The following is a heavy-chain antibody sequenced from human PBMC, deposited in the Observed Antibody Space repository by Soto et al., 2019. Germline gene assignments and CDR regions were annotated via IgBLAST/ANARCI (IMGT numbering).Heavy chain of an antibody. CDR3: ARANTIFGVVHLGY. J-gene: IGHJ4*02. CDR1: GYTFTGYY. CDR2: INPNSGGT. D-gene: IGHD3-3*01. Sequence: QVQLVQSGAEVKKPGASVKVSCKASGYTFTGYYMHWVRQAPGQGLEWMGWINPNSGGTNYAQKFQGWVTMTRDTSMSTAYMELSRLRADDTALYYCARANTIFGVVHLGYWGQGTLVTVSS. V-gene: IGHV1-2*04.